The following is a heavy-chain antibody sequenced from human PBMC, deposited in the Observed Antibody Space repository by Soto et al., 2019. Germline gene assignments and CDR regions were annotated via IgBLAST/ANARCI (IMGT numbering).Heavy chain of an antibody. CDR3: ALTPEGYDILTGPYYFDY. Sequence: EVQLVESGGGLVQPGGSLRLSCVASGFTFSSYWMSWVRQAPGKGLEWVANIKQDGSEKYYVDSVKGRFTISRDNAKNSLYLQMNSLRAEDTAVYYCALTPEGYDILTGPYYFDYWGQGTLVTVSS. CDR2: IKQDGSEK. J-gene: IGHJ4*02. V-gene: IGHV3-7*01. D-gene: IGHD3-9*01. CDR1: GFTFSSYW.